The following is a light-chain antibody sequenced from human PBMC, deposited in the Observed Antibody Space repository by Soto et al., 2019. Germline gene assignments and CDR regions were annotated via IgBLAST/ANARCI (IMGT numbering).Light chain of an antibody. CDR2: EGS. V-gene: IGLV2-23*01. CDR1: SSDVGSYNL. CDR3: CSYAGSSTSVV. Sequence: HSALTQPASVSGSPGQSITISCTGTSSDVGSYNLVSWYQQHPGKAPKLMIYEGSKRPSGVSNRFSGSKSGNTASLTISGLQAEDEADYYCCSYAGSSTSVVFGGGTKLTVL. J-gene: IGLJ2*01.